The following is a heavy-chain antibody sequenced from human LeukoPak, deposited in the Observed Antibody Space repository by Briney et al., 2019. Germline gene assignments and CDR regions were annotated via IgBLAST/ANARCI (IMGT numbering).Heavy chain of an antibody. Sequence: ASVKVSCKASGYTFTSYYMHWVRQAPGQGLEWMGIINPSGGGTTYAQKFQGRVTVTMDTSTRTVYMDLSSLRSDDTAVYYCARGDRLPGYSAPVGDYWGQGTLVTVSS. CDR3: ARGDRLPGYSAPVGDY. CDR1: GYTFTSYY. D-gene: IGHD3-9*01. J-gene: IGHJ4*02. V-gene: IGHV1-46*01. CDR2: INPSGGGT.